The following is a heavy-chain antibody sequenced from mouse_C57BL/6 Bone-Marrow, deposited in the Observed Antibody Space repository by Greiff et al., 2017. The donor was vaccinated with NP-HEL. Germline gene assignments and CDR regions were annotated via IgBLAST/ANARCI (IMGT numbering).Heavy chain of an antibody. J-gene: IGHJ3*01. CDR1: GYEFSNYW. CDR3: EGGAY. CDR2: IYPGDGDT. Sequence: QVQLQQSGAELVKPGASVKISCKASGYEFSNYWMNWVQQRPGKGLEWIGQIYPGDGDTNYNGKFKDKATLTADTSSSTAYMMLSRLTSEDSAVYFCEGGAYWGQGTLVTVSA. V-gene: IGHV1-80*01.